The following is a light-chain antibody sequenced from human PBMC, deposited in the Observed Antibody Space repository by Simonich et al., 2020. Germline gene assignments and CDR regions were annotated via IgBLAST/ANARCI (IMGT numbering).Light chain of an antibody. J-gene: IGLJ2*01. Sequence: QLVLTQSPSASVSLGASVKLTCTLSSGPSSYAIAWHQQQPEKGPRYLMKLNSDGSHSKGDGIPDRFSGSSSGAERYLTISSLQSEDEADYYCQTWGTGVVFGGGTKLTVL. V-gene: IGLV4-69*01. CDR3: QTWGTGVV. CDR1: SGPSSYA. CDR2: LNSDGSH.